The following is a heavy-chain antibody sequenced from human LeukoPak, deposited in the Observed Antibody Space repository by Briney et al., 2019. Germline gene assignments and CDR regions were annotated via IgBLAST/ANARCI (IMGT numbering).Heavy chain of an antibody. V-gene: IGHV1-69*05. CDR2: IIPIFSTA. Sequence: SVKVSCKASGGTFSSYAISWVRQAPGQGLEWMGRIIPIFSTANYAQKFQGRVTITTDESTSTAYMELSSLRSEDTAVYYCARGPAVAGTGGDYWGQGTLVTVSS. CDR1: GGTFSSYA. J-gene: IGHJ4*02. D-gene: IGHD6-19*01. CDR3: ARGPAVAGTGGDY.